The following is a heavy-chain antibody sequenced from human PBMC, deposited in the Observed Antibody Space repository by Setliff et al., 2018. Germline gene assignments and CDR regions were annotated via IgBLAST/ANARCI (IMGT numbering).Heavy chain of an antibody. D-gene: IGHD5-18*01. CDR2: IYSGGST. J-gene: IGHJ4*02. CDR3: AREATWGGYSYGYIDY. Sequence: GGSLRLSCAASGFTVSSNYMSWVRQAPGKGLEWVSVIYSGGSTYYADSVKGRFTISRDNSKNTLYLQMNSLRAEDTAMYYCAREATWGGYSYGYIDYWGQGTLVTVSS. CDR1: GFTVSSNY. V-gene: IGHV3-53*05.